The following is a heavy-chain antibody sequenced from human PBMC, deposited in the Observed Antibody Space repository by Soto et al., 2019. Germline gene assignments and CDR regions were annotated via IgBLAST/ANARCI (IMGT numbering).Heavy chain of an antibody. CDR2: IYYSGST. CDR3: ARADSSSWYPSLDE. V-gene: IGHV4-59*01. Sequence: PSETLSLTCTVSGGSISSYYWSWIRQPPGKGLEWIGYIYYSGSTNYNPSLKSRVTISVDTSKNQFSLKLSSVTAADTAVYYCARADSSSWYPSLDEWGQGTLVTVSS. CDR1: GGSISSYY. D-gene: IGHD6-13*01. J-gene: IGHJ4*02.